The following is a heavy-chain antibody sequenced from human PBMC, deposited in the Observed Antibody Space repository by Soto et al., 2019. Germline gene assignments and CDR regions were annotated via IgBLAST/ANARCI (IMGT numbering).Heavy chain of an antibody. D-gene: IGHD5-12*01. CDR1: GGSFSGYY. J-gene: IGHJ4*02. V-gene: IGHV4-34*01. CDR2: INHRGTT. CDR3: VRGGDSGYVW. Sequence: SETLSLTCAVYGGSFSGYYWGWIRQPPGKGLEWIGEINHRGTTNYNPSLKSRVTISVDTSKNQFSLKLTSVTAADTAVYYCVRGGDSGYVWWGQGTLVTVSS.